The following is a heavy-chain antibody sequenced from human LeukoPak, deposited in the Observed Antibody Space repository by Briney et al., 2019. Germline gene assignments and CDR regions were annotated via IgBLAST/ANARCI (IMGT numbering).Heavy chain of an antibody. Sequence: SETLSLTCAVYGGSFSGYYWSWIRQPPGKGLEWIGEINHSGHPNYSPSLKSRVTISVDASKKQFSLQLSSVTAADTAIYYCARVALGDPYYFDYWGQGTLVTVSS. V-gene: IGHV4-34*01. CDR2: INHSGHP. CDR1: GGSFSGYY. J-gene: IGHJ4*02. D-gene: IGHD3-16*01. CDR3: ARVALGDPYYFDY.